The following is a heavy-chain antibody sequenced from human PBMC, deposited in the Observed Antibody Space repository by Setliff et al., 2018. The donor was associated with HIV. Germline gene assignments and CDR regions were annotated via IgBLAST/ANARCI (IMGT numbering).Heavy chain of an antibody. V-gene: IGHV4-4*09. Sequence: SETLSLTCNVSDDSFSTNYWRWVRQPPGKGLEWIGYIYASGSTNYNPSLKSRVTISIDTSKNQFSRKRSSVTAADTAVYDCARGLSFYDPGGFDYWGQGTLVTVSS. J-gene: IGHJ4*02. CDR1: DDSFSTNY. CDR3: ARGLSFYDPGGFDY. CDR2: IYASGST. D-gene: IGHD3-22*01.